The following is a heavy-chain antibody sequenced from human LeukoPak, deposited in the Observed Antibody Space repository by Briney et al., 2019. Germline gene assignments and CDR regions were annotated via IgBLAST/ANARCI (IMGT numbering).Heavy chain of an antibody. D-gene: IGHD3-3*01. CDR1: GFTFSSYS. V-gene: IGHV3-21*01. CDR2: ISSSSSYI. J-gene: IGHJ6*02. CDR3: ARVVQALGESRFLEWPSYYYGMDV. Sequence: PGGSLRLSCAASGFTFSSYSMTWVRQAPGKGLEWVSSISSSSSYIYYADSVKGRFTISRDNAKNSLYLQMNSLRAEDTAVYYCARVVQALGESRFLEWPSYYYGMDVWGQGTTVTVSS.